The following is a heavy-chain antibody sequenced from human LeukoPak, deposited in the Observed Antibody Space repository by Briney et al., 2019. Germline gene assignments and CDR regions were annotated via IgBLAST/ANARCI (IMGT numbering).Heavy chain of an antibody. CDR3: ARAGPYYGSGSYYNGNSDWFDP. CDR2: IIPIFGTA. V-gene: IGHV1-69*13. CDR1: GYTFTSYY. D-gene: IGHD3-10*01. Sequence: ASVKVSCKASGYTFTSYYMHWVRQAPGQGLEWMGGIIPIFGTANYAQKFQGRVTITADESTSTAYMELSSLRSEDTAVYYCARAGPYYGSGSYYNGNSDWFDPWGQGTLVTVSS. J-gene: IGHJ5*02.